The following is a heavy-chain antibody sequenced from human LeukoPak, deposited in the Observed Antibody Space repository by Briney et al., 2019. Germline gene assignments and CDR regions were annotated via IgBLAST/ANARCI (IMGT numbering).Heavy chain of an antibody. V-gene: IGHV3-11*01. CDR1: GFTFSDYY. Sequence: GGSLRLSCAASGFTFSDYYMSWIRQAPGKGLEWVSYISSSGSTIYYADSVKGRFTISRDNAKNSLYLQMNSLRAEDTAVYYCARDYDSSGPDAFDIWGQGTMVTVSS. CDR3: ARDYDSSGPDAFDI. CDR2: ISSSGSTI. J-gene: IGHJ3*02. D-gene: IGHD3-22*01.